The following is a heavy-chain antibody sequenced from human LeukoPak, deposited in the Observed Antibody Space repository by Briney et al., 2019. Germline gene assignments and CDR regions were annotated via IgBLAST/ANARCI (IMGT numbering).Heavy chain of an antibody. CDR2: IYYIGRT. D-gene: IGHD5-18*01. J-gene: IGHJ4*02. CDR1: GGSISSGGHY. CDR3: ASAPLGNSFGYIAY. V-gene: IGHV4-31*03. Sequence: PSETLSLTCTVSGGSISSGGHYWNWIRQHPTEGLEWIGHIYYIGRTTYNPSVKSRVTISADTSKNQFSLKLNSVTAADTAVYFCASAPLGNSFGYIAYWGQGALVTVSS.